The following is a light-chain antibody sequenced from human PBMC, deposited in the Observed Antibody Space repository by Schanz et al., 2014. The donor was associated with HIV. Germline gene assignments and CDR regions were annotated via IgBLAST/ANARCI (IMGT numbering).Light chain of an antibody. CDR3: AAWGDSLEGWV. CDR2: GNT. V-gene: IGLV1-44*01. J-gene: IGLJ3*02. Sequence: QSVLTQPPSVSAAPGQKVTISCSGNSSNIGNNYVSWYQQLPGTAPKLLIYGNTNRPSGVPARFSGSKSGTSASLAISGLQSADEADYYCAAWGDSLEGWVFRGGTKLTVL. CDR1: SSNIGNNY.